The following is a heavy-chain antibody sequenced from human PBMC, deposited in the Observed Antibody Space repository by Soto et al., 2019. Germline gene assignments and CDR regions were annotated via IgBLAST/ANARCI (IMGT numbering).Heavy chain of an antibody. D-gene: IGHD2-21*02. CDR2: ISIYNGNK. J-gene: IGHJ4*02. CDR3: ARSIVVVTALDY. Sequence: GASVKVSCKASGYTFTSYGFSWVRQAPGQGLEWMGWISIYNGNKNSAQKLQGRVTITRDTSASTAYMELSSLRSEDTAVYYCARSIVVVTALDYWGQGTLVTVSS. CDR1: GYTFTSYG. V-gene: IGHV1-18*01.